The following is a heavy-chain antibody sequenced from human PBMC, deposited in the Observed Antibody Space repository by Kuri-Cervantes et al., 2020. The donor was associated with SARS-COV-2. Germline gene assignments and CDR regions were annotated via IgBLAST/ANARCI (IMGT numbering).Heavy chain of an antibody. CDR3: AHRTEGGDYFDY. CDR1: GFSLSTSGVG. J-gene: IGHJ4*02. V-gene: IGHV2-5*01. CDR2: IYWNDDK. Sequence: SGPTLVKPTQTLTLTCTFSGFSLSTSGVGVGWIRQPPGKALEWLALIYWNDDKRYSPSLKSRLTITKDTSKNQVVLTMTNMDPVDTATYYCAHRTEGGDYFDYWGQRTLVTVSS. D-gene: IGHD1-14*01.